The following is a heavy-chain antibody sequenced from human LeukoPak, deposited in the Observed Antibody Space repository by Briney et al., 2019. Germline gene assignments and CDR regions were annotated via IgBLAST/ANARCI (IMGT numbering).Heavy chain of an antibody. V-gene: IGHV4-59*08. D-gene: IGHD3-22*01. J-gene: IGHJ4*02. Sequence: SETLSLTCTVSGGSISSYYGSWLRQPPGKGREWIGYIYYSGSTNYNPSLKSRVAISVDTSKNQFSLKLSSVTAADTAVYYCASPRYYYDSSGYYYWGAFDYWGQGTLVTVSS. CDR1: GGSISSYY. CDR2: IYYSGST. CDR3: ASPRYYYDSSGYYYWGAFDY.